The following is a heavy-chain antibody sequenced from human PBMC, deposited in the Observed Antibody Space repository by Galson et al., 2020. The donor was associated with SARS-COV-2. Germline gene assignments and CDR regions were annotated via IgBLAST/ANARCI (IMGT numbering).Heavy chain of an antibody. D-gene: IGHD3-9*01. CDR3: ARDRVDFDWLSRGYYYYGMDV. Sequence: TGGSLRLSCAASGFTFSSYWMSWVRQATGKGLEWVANIKQDGSETYYVDSVKGRFTISRDNAKNSLYLQMNSLRAEDTAVYYCARDRVDFDWLSRGYYYYGMDVWGQGTTVTVSS. V-gene: IGHV3-7*01. J-gene: IGHJ6*02. CDR2: IKQDGSET. CDR1: GFTFSSYW.